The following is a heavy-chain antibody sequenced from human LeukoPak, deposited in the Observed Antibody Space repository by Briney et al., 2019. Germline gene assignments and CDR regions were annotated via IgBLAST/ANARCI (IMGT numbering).Heavy chain of an antibody. CDR3: ARVVRGVGFDY. J-gene: IGHJ4*02. CDR1: GGSISSYY. CDR2: IYYSGST. Sequence: SETLSLTCTVSGGSISSYYWSWIRQPPGKGLEWIGYIYYSGSTNYNPSLKSRVTISVDTSKNQFSLKLSSVTAADTAVYYCARVVRGVGFDYWGQGTLVTISS. V-gene: IGHV4-59*01. D-gene: IGHD3-10*01.